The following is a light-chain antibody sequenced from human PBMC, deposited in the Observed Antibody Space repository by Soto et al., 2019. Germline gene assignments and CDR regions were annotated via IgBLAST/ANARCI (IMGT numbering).Light chain of an antibody. J-gene: IGLJ7*01. CDR3: SSDAGNNIVV. V-gene: IGLV2-8*01. CDR2: EVG. Sequence: QSALTQPPSASGSPGQSVTISCAGTRSDVGGYNYVSWYQQHPGKAPKLILYEVGERPSGVPDRFSGSKSGNTASLTVSGLQADDEAGYYCSSDAGNNIVVFGGGTQLTVL. CDR1: RSDVGGYNY.